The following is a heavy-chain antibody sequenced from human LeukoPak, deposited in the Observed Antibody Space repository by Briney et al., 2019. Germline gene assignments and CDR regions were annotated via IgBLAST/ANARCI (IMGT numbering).Heavy chain of an antibody. V-gene: IGHV4-4*07. CDR2: IHTSGST. CDR1: GGSISSYY. J-gene: IGHJ4*02. D-gene: IGHD1-20*01. Sequence: PSETLSLTCTVSGGSISSYYWSWIRQPAGKGLEWIGRIHTSGSTNYNPSLKSRVTISVDTSKNQFSLKLSSVTAADTAVYYCATSGITGNLDYWGQGTLVTVSS. CDR3: ATSGITGNLDY.